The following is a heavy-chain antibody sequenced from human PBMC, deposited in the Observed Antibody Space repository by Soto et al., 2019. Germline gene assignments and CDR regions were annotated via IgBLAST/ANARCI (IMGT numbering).Heavy chain of an antibody. V-gene: IGHV3-30*18. CDR3: AKGSVLRFLEWLFPYYFDY. D-gene: IGHD3-3*01. CDR2: ISYDGSNK. J-gene: IGHJ4*02. CDR1: GFTFSSYG. Sequence: PGGSLRLSCAASGFTFSSYGMHWVRQAPGKGLEWVAVISYDGSNKYYADSVKGRFTISRDNSKNTLYLQMNSLRAEDTAVYYCAKGSVLRFLEWLFPYYFDYWGQGTLVTVSS.